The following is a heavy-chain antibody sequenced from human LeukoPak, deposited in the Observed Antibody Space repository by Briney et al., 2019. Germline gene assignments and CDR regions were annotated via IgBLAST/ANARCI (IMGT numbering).Heavy chain of an antibody. D-gene: IGHD6-19*01. CDR1: GLTVRTNY. Sequence: GGSLRLSCAASGLTVRTNYISWVRQAPGKGLEWVSIIQSGGSTYYGDSVKGRFIISRDNSKNTVYLQMNILRAEDTAVYYCARADRALAGTFRGFDYWGQGTLVTVSS. CDR2: IQSGGST. CDR3: ARADRALAGTFRGFDY. V-gene: IGHV3-53*01. J-gene: IGHJ4*02.